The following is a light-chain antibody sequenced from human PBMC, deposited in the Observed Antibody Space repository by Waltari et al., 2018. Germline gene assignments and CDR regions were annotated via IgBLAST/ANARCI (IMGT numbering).Light chain of an antibody. V-gene: IGKV1-12*01. CDR3: QQGGSFPFT. J-gene: IGKJ3*01. CDR2: DTS. CDR1: QEISSR. Sequence: DIQMTQSPSSVSASVGDRVTVTCRASQEISSRLAWYQQQPGKAPRLLIYDTSTLQSGVPSRFSGSGSGTDFTPTISSLQPEDSATYSCQQGGSFPFTFGPGTKVNI.